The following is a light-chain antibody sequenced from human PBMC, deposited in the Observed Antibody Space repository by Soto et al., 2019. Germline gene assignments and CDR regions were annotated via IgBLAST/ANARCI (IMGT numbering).Light chain of an antibody. CDR2: GAS. CDR1: QSVSSN. J-gene: IGKJ1*01. Sequence: EVVVTQSPATLSVSPGERATLSCRASQSVSSNLAWYQQKPGQAPRLLIYGASTRATSIPARFSGSVSGTEFTLTISSLQSEDFAVYYCQQYNIWPRAFGQGTKVDIK. CDR3: QQYNIWPRA. V-gene: IGKV3-15*01.